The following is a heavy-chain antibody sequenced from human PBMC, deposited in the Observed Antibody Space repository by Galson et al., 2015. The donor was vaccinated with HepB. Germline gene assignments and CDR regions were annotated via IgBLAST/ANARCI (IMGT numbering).Heavy chain of an antibody. Sequence: SVKVSCKASGGTFSSYAISWVRQAPGQGLEWMGEIIPIFGTANYAQKFQGRVTITADESTSTAYMELSSLRSEDTAVYYCAAGGYSGYDPARSGDYWGQGTLVTVSS. CDR2: IIPIFGTA. V-gene: IGHV1-69*13. CDR1: GGTFSSYA. CDR3: AAGGYSGYDPARSGDY. J-gene: IGHJ4*02. D-gene: IGHD5-12*01.